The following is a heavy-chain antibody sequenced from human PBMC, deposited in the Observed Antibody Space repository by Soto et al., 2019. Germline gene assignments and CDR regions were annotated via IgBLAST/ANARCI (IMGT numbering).Heavy chain of an antibody. Sequence: QVQLVQSGAEVKKPGSSVKVSCKASGGTFSSYAISWVRQAPGQGLEWMGGIIPTFGTANYAQKFQGRVTITADESTSTAYMGLSSLRSEDTAVYYCAREGTAAAGLDYWGQGTLVTVSS. D-gene: IGHD6-13*01. J-gene: IGHJ4*02. CDR2: IIPTFGTA. CDR1: GGTFSSYA. CDR3: AREGTAAAGLDY. V-gene: IGHV1-69*12.